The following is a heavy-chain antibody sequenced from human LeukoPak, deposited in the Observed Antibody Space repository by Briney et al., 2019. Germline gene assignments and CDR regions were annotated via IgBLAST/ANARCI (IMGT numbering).Heavy chain of an antibody. V-gene: IGHV4-34*01. Sequence: PSEALSLTCAVYGGSSSGYYWSWIRQPPGKGLEWIGEINHSGSTNYNPSLKSRVTISVDTSKNQFSLKLSSVTAADTAVYYCARGGYSYGHGVGYYYYYMDVWGKGTTVTVSS. CDR3: ARGGYSYGHGVGYYYYYMDV. J-gene: IGHJ6*03. CDR2: INHSGST. D-gene: IGHD5-18*01. CDR1: GGSSSGYY.